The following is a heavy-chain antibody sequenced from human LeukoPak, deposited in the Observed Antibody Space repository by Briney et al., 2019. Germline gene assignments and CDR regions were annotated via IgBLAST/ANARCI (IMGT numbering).Heavy chain of an antibody. V-gene: IGHV3-48*01. CDR3: ARDLRAVSN. CDR1: GFTFSSYS. J-gene: IGHJ4*02. CDR2: ISSSSSTM. Sequence: GGSLRLSCAASGFTFSSYSMTWVRQAPGKGLEWVSYISSSSSTMYYVDSVKGRFTISRDNAKNSLYLQMNSLRAEDTAVYYCARDLRAVSNWGQGTLVTVSS. D-gene: IGHD2/OR15-2a*01.